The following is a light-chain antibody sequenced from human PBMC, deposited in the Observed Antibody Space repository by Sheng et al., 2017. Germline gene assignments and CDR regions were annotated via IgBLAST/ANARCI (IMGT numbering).Light chain of an antibody. J-gene: IGLJ2*01. CDR1: KLGDKY. V-gene: IGLV3-1*01. CDR2: QDS. Sequence: SYELTQPPSVSVSPGQTASITCSGDKLGDKYACWYQQKPGQSPVLVIYQDSKRPSGIPERFXGSNSGNTATLTISGTQAMDEADYYCQAWDSSIVVFGGGTKLTVL. CDR3: QAWDSSIVV.